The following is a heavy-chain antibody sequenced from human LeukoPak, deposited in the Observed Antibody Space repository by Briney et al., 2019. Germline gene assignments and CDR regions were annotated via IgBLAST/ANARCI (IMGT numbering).Heavy chain of an antibody. CDR1: GFTFSSYG. Sequence: GGSLRLSCAASGFTFSSYGMHWVRQAPGKGLEWISYISSSGSTIYYADSVKGRFTISRDNAKNSLYLQMNSLRAEDTAVYYCAELGITMIGGVWGKGTTVTISS. D-gene: IGHD3-10*02. CDR3: AELGITMIGGV. V-gene: IGHV3-48*04. CDR2: ISSSGSTI. J-gene: IGHJ6*04.